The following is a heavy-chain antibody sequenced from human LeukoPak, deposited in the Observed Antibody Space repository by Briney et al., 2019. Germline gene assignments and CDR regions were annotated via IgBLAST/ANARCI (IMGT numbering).Heavy chain of an antibody. CDR2: INPNSGGT. CDR3: ARDEGQWLGGYYYGMDV. CDR1: GYTFTGYY. D-gene: IGHD6-19*01. Sequence: GASVKVSCKASGYTFTGYYMNWVRQAPGQGLEWMGWINPNSGGTNYAQKFQGRVTMTRDTSISTAYMELSRLRSDDTAVYYCARDEGQWLGGYYYGMDVWGQGTTVTVSS. J-gene: IGHJ6*02. V-gene: IGHV1-2*02.